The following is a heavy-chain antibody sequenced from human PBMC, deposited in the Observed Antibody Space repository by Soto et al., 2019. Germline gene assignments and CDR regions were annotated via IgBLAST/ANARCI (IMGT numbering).Heavy chain of an antibody. D-gene: IGHD2-2*01. V-gene: IGHV1-69*13. CDR1: GGTFSSYA. Sequence: SVKVSCKASGGTFSSYAISWVRQAPGQGLEWMGGIIPIFGTANYAQKFQGRVTITADESTSTAYMELSSLRSEDTAVYYCARGKDIVLVPAAMDYYYYYGMDVWGQGTTVTVSS. CDR3: ARGKDIVLVPAAMDYYYYYGMDV. CDR2: IIPIFGTA. J-gene: IGHJ6*02.